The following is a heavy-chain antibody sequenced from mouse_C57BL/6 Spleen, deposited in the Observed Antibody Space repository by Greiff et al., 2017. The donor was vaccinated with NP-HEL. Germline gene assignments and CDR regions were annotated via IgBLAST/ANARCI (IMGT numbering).Heavy chain of an antibody. CDR1: GYTFTSYW. V-gene: IGHV1-55*01. CDR3: ARVGNYGGYFDV. D-gene: IGHD2-1*01. J-gene: IGHJ1*03. Sequence: QVQLQQPGAELVKPGASVKMSCKASGYTFTSYWITWVKQRPGQGLEWIGDIYPGSGSTNYNEKFKSKATLTVDTSSSTAYMQLSSLTSDDAAVYYCARVGNYGGYFDVWGTGTTVTVSS. CDR2: IYPGSGST.